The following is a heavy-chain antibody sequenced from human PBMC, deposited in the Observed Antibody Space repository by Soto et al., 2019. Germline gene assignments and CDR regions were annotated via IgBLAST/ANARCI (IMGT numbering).Heavy chain of an antibody. CDR1: GFSLSTSGVG. D-gene: IGHD3-22*01. V-gene: IGHV2-5*02. CDR3: AHSRGADYYRIFDY. CDR2: IYWDDDK. J-gene: IGHJ4*02. Sequence: QITLKESGPTLVKPTQTLTLTCTFSGFSLSTSGVGVGWIRQPPGKALEWLALIYWDDDKRYSPSLKSRLTLSKDTSKNQVVLTMTNMDPVDTATYYCAHSRGADYYRIFDYWGQGTLVTVSS.